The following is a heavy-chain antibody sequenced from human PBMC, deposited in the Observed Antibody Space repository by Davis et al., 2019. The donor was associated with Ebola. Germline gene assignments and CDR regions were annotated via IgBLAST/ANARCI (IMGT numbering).Heavy chain of an antibody. V-gene: IGHV3-66*01. CDR1: GFTVSSNY. D-gene: IGHD3-16*01. CDR3: ASNYVYYYGMDV. Sequence: GGSLRLSCAASGFTVSSNYMSWVRQAPGKGLEWVSVIYSGGSTYYADSVKGRFTISRDNSKNTLYLQMNSLRAEDTAVYYCASNYVYYYGMDVWGQGTTVTVSS. CDR2: IYSGGST. J-gene: IGHJ6*02.